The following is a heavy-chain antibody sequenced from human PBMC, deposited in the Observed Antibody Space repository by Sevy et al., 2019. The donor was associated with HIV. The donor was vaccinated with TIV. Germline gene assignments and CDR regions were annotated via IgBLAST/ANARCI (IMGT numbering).Heavy chain of an antibody. Sequence: ASVKVSCKASGYTFTGYYMHWVRQAPGQGLEWMGWINPNSGGTNYAQKFQGRVTMTRDTSISTAYMELSRLRSADTAVYYCAREWLAATPPRYFDYWGQGTLVTVSS. CDR1: GYTFTGYY. D-gene: IGHD2-15*01. J-gene: IGHJ4*02. CDR3: AREWLAATPPRYFDY. CDR2: INPNSGGT. V-gene: IGHV1-2*02.